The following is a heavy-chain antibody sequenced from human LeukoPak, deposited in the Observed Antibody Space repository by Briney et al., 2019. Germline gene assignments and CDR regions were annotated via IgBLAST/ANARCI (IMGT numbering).Heavy chain of an antibody. CDR1: GLIVSSNY. D-gene: IGHD6-13*01. V-gene: IGHV3-66*01. J-gene: IGHJ4*02. CDR3: ARAAAAGTFDY. CDR2: IYSGGNT. Sequence: GRSLRLSCAASGLIVSSNYMSWVRQAPGKGLEWVSVIYSGGNTFYADSVKGRFSISRDNSRNTVYLQMNSLRAEDTAVYFCARAAAAGTFDYWGQGTLVTVSS.